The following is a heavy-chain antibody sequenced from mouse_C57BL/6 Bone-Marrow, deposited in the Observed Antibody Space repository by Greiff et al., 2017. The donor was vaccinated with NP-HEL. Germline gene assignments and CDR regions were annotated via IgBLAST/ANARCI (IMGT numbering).Heavy chain of an antibody. Sequence: ESGPGILQPSQPLCLTCSFTGFSLSTFGMGVGWIRQPSGKGLEWLAHIWWDEDKYYYSALKSRLTVTKDTSKNQVFLKIANVDTADTATYYCARMNWAVWFAYWGQGTLVTGSA. J-gene: IGHJ3*01. D-gene: IGHD4-1*01. CDR1: GFSLSTFGMG. CDR3: ARMNWAVWFAY. V-gene: IGHV8-8*01. CDR2: IWWDEDK.